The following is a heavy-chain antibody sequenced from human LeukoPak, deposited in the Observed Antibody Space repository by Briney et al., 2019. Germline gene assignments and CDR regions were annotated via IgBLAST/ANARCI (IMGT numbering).Heavy chain of an antibody. CDR1: GFTFNNYA. CDR3: AKDWTTVVSPKGYYFDS. Sequence: GGSLRLSCAASGFTFNNYAMSWVCQAPGKGLEWVSGISTTGGSTYYADSVKGRFTISRDNSNNTLSLQMNSLRGEDTAIYYCAKDWTTVVSPKGYYFDSWGQGNLVIVSS. V-gene: IGHV3-23*01. D-gene: IGHD4-23*01. CDR2: ISTTGGST. J-gene: IGHJ4*02.